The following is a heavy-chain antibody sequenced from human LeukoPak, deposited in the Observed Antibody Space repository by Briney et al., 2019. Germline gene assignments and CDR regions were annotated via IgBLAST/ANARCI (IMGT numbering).Heavy chain of an antibody. CDR2: ITGGHYAT. Sequence: GGSLRLSCAASGFSFSSFAMTWVRQAPGKGLEWVSSITGGHYATYNTDSVKGRFTISRDTSKNTLYLQMSSLTADDTAVYYCARVGYPGIGYPIDYWGQGTLVTVSS. V-gene: IGHV3-23*01. CDR1: GFSFSSFA. D-gene: IGHD3-22*01. J-gene: IGHJ4*02. CDR3: ARVGYPGIGYPIDY.